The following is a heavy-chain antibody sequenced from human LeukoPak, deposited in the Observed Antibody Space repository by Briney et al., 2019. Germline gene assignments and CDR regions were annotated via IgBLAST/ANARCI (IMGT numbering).Heavy chain of an antibody. CDR3: ARARVGGQWLPYYFDY. CDR2: ISAYNGNT. D-gene: IGHD6-19*01. CDR1: GFTFTSYG. J-gene: IGHJ4*02. Sequence: ASVKVSCKASGFTFTSYGISWVRQAPGQGLEWMGWISAYNGNTNYAQKLQGRVTMTTDTSTSTAYMELRSLRSDDTAVYYCARARVGGQWLPYYFDYWGQGTLVTVSS. V-gene: IGHV1-18*01.